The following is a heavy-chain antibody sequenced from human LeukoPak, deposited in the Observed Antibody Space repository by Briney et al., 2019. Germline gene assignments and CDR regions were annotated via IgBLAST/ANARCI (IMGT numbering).Heavy chain of an antibody. CDR2: IYSGGGT. D-gene: IGHD6-13*01. Sequence: PGGSLRLSCAASGFIVSNNYMNWVRQALGKGLEWVSLIYSGGGTYYADSVKGRFTISRDNAKNSLYLQMNSLRAEDTAVYYCARKAGYSSSCAYGMDVWGQGTTVTVSS. V-gene: IGHV3-53*01. CDR3: ARKAGYSSSCAYGMDV. J-gene: IGHJ6*02. CDR1: GFIVSNNY.